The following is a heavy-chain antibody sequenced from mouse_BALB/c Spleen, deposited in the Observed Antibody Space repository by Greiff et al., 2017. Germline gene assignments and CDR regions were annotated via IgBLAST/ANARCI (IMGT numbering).Heavy chain of an antibody. CDR1: GFTFSSYA. D-gene: IGHD2-1*01. J-gene: IGHJ2*01. CDR2: ISSGGST. CDR3: ARGAGSTFDY. V-gene: IGHV5-6-5*01. Sequence: EVQLVESGGGLVKPGGSLKLSCAASGFTFSSYAMSWVRQTPEKRLEWVASISSGGSTYYPDSVKGRFTISRDNARNILYLQMSSLRSEDTAMYYCARGAGSTFDYWGQGTTLTVSS.